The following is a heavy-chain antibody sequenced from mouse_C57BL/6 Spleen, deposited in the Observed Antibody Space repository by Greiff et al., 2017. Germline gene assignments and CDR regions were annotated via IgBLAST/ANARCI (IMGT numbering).Heavy chain of an antibody. CDR1: GFTFKNTY. CDR2: IDPANGDT. D-gene: IGHD1-1*01. Sequence: EVQLQQSVAELVRPGASVKLSCTASGFTFKNTYMHWVKQRPEQGLEWIGRIDPANGDTKYAPKFPGKATLTADTSSNTAYLQLSNLTTVDSAIYYCASGYYYSSSFFDYWGQGTTLTVSS. V-gene: IGHV14-3*01. CDR3: ASGYYYSSSFFDY. J-gene: IGHJ2*01.